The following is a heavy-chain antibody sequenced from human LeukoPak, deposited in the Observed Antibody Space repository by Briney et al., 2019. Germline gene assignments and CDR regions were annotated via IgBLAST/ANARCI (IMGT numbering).Heavy chain of an antibody. CDR2: IYTSGST. CDR3: ASGQNWNPRSGAFDI. D-gene: IGHD1-1*01. CDR1: GGSISSGSYY. Sequence: PSETLSLTCTVSGGSISSGSYYWSWIRQPAGKGLEWIGRIYTSGSTNYNPSLKSRVTISVDTSKNQFSLKLSSVTAADTAVYYCASGQNWNPRSGAFDIWGQGTMVTVSS. V-gene: IGHV4-61*02. J-gene: IGHJ3*02.